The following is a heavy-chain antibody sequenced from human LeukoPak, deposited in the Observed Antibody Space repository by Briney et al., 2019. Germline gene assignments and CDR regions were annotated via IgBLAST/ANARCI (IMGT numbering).Heavy chain of an antibody. D-gene: IGHD3-10*02. J-gene: IGHJ6*04. CDR1: GFTFSSYN. CDR3: AELGITMIGGV. CDR2: ISSSDSYI. Sequence: GGSLRLSCAASGFTFSSYNMNWVRQAPGKGLEWVSSISSSDSYIYYADSVKGRFTISRDNAKNSLFLQMNSLRAEDTAVYYCAELGITMIGGVWGKGTTVTISS. V-gene: IGHV3-21*01.